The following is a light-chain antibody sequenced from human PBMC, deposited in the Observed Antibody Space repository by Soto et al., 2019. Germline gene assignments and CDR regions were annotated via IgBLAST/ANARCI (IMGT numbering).Light chain of an antibody. CDR1: QAISSA. V-gene: IGKV1D-13*01. J-gene: IGKJ3*01. CDR2: DAS. CDR3: QQFNNWPVT. Sequence: GDRVPVTCRAIQAISSALAWYQQKPGKPPKLLIYDASTLQSGVPSRFSGTASGTDFTLTINSLQPEDVATYCCQQFNNWPVTFGPGT.